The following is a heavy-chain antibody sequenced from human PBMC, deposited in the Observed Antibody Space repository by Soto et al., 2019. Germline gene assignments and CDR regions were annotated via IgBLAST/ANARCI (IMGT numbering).Heavy chain of an antibody. CDR1: GFTFSSYS. CDR3: ARHPERIAQIGWFDP. J-gene: IGHJ5*02. V-gene: IGHV3-48*01. D-gene: IGHD6-13*01. Sequence: EVQLVESGGGLVQPGGSLRLSCAASGFTFSSYSMNWVRQAPGKGLEWVSYISSSSSTIYYADSLKGRFTMSSDNATHSLYLQMNSLRAEDTAVYYCARHPERIAQIGWFDPWGQGTLVTVSS. CDR2: ISSSSSTI.